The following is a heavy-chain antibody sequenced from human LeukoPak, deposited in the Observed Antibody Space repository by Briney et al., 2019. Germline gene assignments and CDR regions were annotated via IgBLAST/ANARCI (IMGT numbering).Heavy chain of an antibody. J-gene: IGHJ5*02. Sequence: PGGSLRLSCAASGFSFTDYYMSWIRQAPGKGLVWVSRINSDGSSTSYADSVKGRFTIYRDNAKNTLYLQMNSLRAEDTAVYYCARATSWFGGSNNWFDPWGQGTLVTVSS. CDR3: ARATSWFGGSNNWFDP. V-gene: IGHV3-74*01. CDR1: GFSFTDYY. D-gene: IGHD3-10*01. CDR2: INSDGSST.